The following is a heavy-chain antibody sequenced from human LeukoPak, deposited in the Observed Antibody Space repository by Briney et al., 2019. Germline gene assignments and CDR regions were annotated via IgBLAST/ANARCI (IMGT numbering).Heavy chain of an antibody. J-gene: IGHJ6*03. V-gene: IGHV3-30*02. Sequence: GESLKISCAASGFTFSSYGMHWVRQAPGKGLEWVAFIRYDGSNKYYADSVKGRFTISRDNSKNTLYLQMNSLRAEDTAVYYCAKDVAARRDYYYYYYMDVWGKGTTVTVSS. CDR1: GFTFSSYG. D-gene: IGHD6-6*01. CDR3: AKDVAARRDYYYYYYMDV. CDR2: IRYDGSNK.